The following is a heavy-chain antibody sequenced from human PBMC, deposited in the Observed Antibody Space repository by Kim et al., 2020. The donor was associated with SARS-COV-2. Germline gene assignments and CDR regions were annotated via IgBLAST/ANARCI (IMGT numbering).Heavy chain of an antibody. Sequence: YADSVTGRFTISRENAKNSLYLQMDSLGPEDTAFYFCAKRTGSTNFGYFDYWGQGTLVTVSS. CDR3: AKRTGSTNFGYFDY. J-gene: IGHJ4*02. V-gene: IGHV3-9*01. D-gene: IGHD1-7*01.